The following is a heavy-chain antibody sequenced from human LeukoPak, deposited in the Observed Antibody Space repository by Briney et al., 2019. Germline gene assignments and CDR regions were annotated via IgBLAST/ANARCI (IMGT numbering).Heavy chain of an antibody. CDR1: GFTFSSYG. D-gene: IGHD1-26*01. Sequence: PGRSLRLSCAASGFTFSSYGMHWVRQAPGKGLGWGAVIWYDGSNKYYADSVKGRFTISRDNSKNTLYLQMNSLRAEDTAVYYCARDWDGYDAFDIWGQGTMVTVSS. J-gene: IGHJ3*02. V-gene: IGHV3-33*01. CDR3: ARDWDGYDAFDI. CDR2: IWYDGSNK.